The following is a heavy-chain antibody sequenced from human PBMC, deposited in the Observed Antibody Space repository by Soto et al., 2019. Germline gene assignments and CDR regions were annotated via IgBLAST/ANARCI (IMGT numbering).Heavy chain of an antibody. J-gene: IGHJ4*02. V-gene: IGHV3-7*01. CDR1: GFTFSSYW. CDR3: AREKGEYCTNGVCYYDY. Sequence: ESGGGLVQPGGSLRLSCAASGFTFSSYWMSWVRQAPGKGLEWVANIKQDGSEKYYVDSVKGRFTISRDNAKNSLYLQMNSLRAEDTAVYYCAREKGEYCTNGVCYYDYWGQGTLVTVSS. CDR2: IKQDGSEK. D-gene: IGHD2-8*01.